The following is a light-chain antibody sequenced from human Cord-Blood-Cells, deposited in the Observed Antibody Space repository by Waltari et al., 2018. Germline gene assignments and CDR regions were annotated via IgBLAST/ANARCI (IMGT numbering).Light chain of an antibody. CDR1: QSISSY. Sequence: DIQMTQSPSSLSASVGDRVTITCRASQSISSYLNWYQQKPGKAPKLLIYAASSLQSGVPSRFSGDGSGTDFALTISSLQPEDFATYYCQQSYSTPYTLGQGTKREIK. CDR3: QQSYSTPYT. J-gene: IGKJ2*01. V-gene: IGKV1-39*01. CDR2: AAS.